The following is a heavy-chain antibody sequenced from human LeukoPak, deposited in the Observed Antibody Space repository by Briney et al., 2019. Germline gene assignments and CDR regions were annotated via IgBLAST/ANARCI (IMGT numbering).Heavy chain of an antibody. J-gene: IGHJ6*03. Sequence: ASVKVSCKASGGTFSSYAISWVRQAPGQGLEWMGGIIPIFGTANYAQKFQGRVTITADKSTSTAYMELSSLRSEDTAVYYCAREFTGLSTYYYYYMDVWGKGTTVTVSS. CDR2: IIPIFGTA. CDR1: GGTFSSYA. CDR3: AREFTGLSTYYYYYMDV. V-gene: IGHV1-69*06. D-gene: IGHD2-8*02.